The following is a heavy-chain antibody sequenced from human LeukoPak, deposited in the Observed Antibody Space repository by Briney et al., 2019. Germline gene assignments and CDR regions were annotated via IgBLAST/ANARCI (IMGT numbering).Heavy chain of an antibody. J-gene: IGHJ4*02. V-gene: IGHV3-7*03. Sequence: SLPLSCAPSGFSFSHYLMTWLRQAPGNGLERVAHIKQDESEKYYVDTIKGRFTISRDNAKNSLYLQMNSLRAEDTALYYCARDRDAYYDILTGYYPLDYWGQGTLVTVSS. D-gene: IGHD3-9*01. CDR2: IKQDESEK. CDR3: ARDRDAYYDILTGYYPLDY. CDR1: GFSFSHYL.